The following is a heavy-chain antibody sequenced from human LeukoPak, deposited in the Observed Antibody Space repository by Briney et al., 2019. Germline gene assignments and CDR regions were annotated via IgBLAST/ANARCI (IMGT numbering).Heavy chain of an antibody. J-gene: IGHJ4*02. Sequence: GGSLRLSCAASGFTFSSYGMHWVRQAPGKGLEWVAFIRYDGSNKYYADSVKGRFTISRDNSKNTLYLQMNSLRAEDTAVYYCAKDTSHGVPTEDTAMVIGTPEEEYYFDYWGQGTLVTVSS. CDR1: GFTFSSYG. V-gene: IGHV3-30*02. CDR3: AKDTSHGVPTEDTAMVIGTPEEEYYFDY. D-gene: IGHD5-18*01. CDR2: IRYDGSNK.